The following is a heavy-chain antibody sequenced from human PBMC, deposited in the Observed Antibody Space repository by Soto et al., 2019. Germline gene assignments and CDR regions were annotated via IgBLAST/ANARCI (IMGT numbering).Heavy chain of an antibody. CDR2: ILPIFATT. CDR3: AKEPRDENWNLYYGMVV. J-gene: IGHJ6*02. V-gene: IGHV1-69*01. Sequence: QVQLVQSGAEVKKPGSSVKVSCKASGGTFTSYAISWVRQAPGQGLEWMGGILPIFATTNYAQKFQGRVTITADESTSTAYMELISLRSEDTAVYYCAKEPRDENWNLYYGMVVWCQGNTSTGSS. CDR1: GGTFTSYA. D-gene: IGHD1-1*01.